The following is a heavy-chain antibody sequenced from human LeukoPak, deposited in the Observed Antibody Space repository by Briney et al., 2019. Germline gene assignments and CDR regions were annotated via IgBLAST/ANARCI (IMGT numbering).Heavy chain of an antibody. CDR2: IYYSGST. V-gene: IGHV4-59*12. CDR1: GGSISSYY. Sequence: SETLSLXCTVSGGSISSYYWSWIRQPPGKGLEWIGYIYYSGSTNYNPSLKSRVTILVDTSKNQLSLKLSSVTAADTAVYYCARDGGATGGGFDYWGQGTLVTVSS. CDR3: ARDGGATGGGFDY. J-gene: IGHJ4*02. D-gene: IGHD1-26*01.